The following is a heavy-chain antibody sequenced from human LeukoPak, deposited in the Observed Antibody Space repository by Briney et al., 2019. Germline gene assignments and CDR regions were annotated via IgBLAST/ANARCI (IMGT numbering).Heavy chain of an antibody. J-gene: IGHJ4*02. CDR1: GFTFGDYA. CDR3: TRDHRSDGDYIDY. D-gene: IGHD4-17*01. CDR2: IRSKAYGGTT. Sequence: GGSLRLSCTASGFTFGDYAMSWFRQAPGKGLEWVGFIRSKAYGGTTEYAASVKGRFTISRDDSKSIAYLQMNSLKTEDTAVYYCTRDHRSDGDYIDYWGQGTLVTVSS. V-gene: IGHV3-49*03.